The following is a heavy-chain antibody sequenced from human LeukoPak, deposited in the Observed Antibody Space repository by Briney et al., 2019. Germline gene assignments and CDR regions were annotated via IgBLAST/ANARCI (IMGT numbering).Heavy chain of an antibody. Sequence: GGSLRLSCAASGFTFSSCSMSWVRQAPGKGLEWVSAISTSGTGPQYADSVKGRFTISRGNSRDTLFLQMNTLGAEDTAVYFCARHYYGSGTYLDSWGQGTLVTVSS. J-gene: IGHJ4*02. CDR2: ISTSGTGP. CDR3: ARHYYGSGTYLDS. V-gene: IGHV3-23*01. D-gene: IGHD3-10*01. CDR1: GFTFSSCS.